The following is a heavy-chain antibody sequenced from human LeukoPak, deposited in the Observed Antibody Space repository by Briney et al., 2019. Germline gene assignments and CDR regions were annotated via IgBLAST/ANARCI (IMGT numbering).Heavy chain of an antibody. CDR2: ISAYNGNT. Sequence: ASVKVSCKASGYTFTSYGISWVRQAPGQGLEWMGWISAYNGNTNYAQKLQGRVTMTTDTSTSTAYMELRSLRSDDTAVYYCARGGAPTTYYYGSGSYYMSYGMDVWGQGTTVTVSS. V-gene: IGHV1-18*01. CDR1: GYTFTSYG. J-gene: IGHJ6*02. CDR3: ARGGAPTTYYYGSGSYYMSYGMDV. D-gene: IGHD3-10*01.